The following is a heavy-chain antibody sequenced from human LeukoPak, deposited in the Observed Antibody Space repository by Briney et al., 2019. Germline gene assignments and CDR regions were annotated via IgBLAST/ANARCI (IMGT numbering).Heavy chain of an antibody. CDR3: ARGDCAGDCYFDY. D-gene: IGHD2-21*02. Sequence: GGSLRLSCAASGFTFSSYSMNWVRQTPGKGLEWVAVIWYDGSKKHYADSVKGRLTIARDNSENTLYLQMNSLRAEDTAVYYCARGDCAGDCYFDYWGQGTLVTVSS. CDR1: GFTFSSYS. V-gene: IGHV3-33*08. CDR2: IWYDGSKK. J-gene: IGHJ4*02.